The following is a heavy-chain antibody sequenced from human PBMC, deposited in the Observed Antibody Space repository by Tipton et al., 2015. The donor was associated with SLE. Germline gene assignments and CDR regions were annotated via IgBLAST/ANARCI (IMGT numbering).Heavy chain of an antibody. CDR1: GVSVGSGNFF. V-gene: IGHV4-31*03. CDR2: IYNTGNT. D-gene: IGHD3-10*01. J-gene: IGHJ4*02. CDR3: ARQRFGNLAFDY. Sequence: TLSLTCTVSGVSVGSGNFFWSWVRQYPGKGLEWIGYIYNTGNTHYKPSLKSRLTISVDTSKNHFSLELNSVTAADTAVFYCARQRFGNLAFDYWGQGLLVTVSS.